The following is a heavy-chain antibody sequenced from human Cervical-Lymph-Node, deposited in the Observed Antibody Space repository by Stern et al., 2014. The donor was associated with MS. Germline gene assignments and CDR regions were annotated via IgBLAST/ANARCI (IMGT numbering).Heavy chain of an antibody. D-gene: IGHD6-19*01. CDR2: FDPKEGKR. Sequence: QDQLVQSGAEVKKPGASVKVSCRVSGYSLSELSIHWVRQAPGKGLEWMGGFDPKEGKRVYAQRFQGRVTMTEDTSTNTAYMELGSLRSVDTAIYYCTTVSGWSLSWLDPWGQGTLVTVAS. CDR1: GYSLSELS. V-gene: IGHV1-24*01. J-gene: IGHJ5*02. CDR3: TTVSGWSLSWLDP.